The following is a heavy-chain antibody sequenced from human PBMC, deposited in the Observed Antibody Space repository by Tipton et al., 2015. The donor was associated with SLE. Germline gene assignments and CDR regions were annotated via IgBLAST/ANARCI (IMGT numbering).Heavy chain of an antibody. CDR3: ATDYYDSSGYSGGFDY. CDR2: IYYSGST. V-gene: IGHV4-59*12. CDR1: GGSISSYY. D-gene: IGHD3-22*01. J-gene: IGHJ4*02. Sequence: PGLVKPSETLSLTCTVSGGSISSYYWSWIRQPPGKGLEWIGYIYYSGSTNYNPSLKSRLTISVDTSKNQFSLKLSSVTAADTAVYYCATDYYDSSGYSGGFDYWGQGTLVTVSS.